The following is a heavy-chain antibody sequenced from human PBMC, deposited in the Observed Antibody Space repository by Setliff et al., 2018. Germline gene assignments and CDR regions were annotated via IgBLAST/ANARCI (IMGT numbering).Heavy chain of an antibody. J-gene: IGHJ4*02. CDR1: DDSFYSDYYF. V-gene: IGHV4-39*01. CDR3: AREGRWDYNYPIY. Sequence: SETLSLTCSVSDDSFYSDYYFWGWIRQPPGKGLEWIATISSSGATNYNSSLKSRVTLXXXVAKRQFXXXXXXXXAVXTAVYYCAREGRWDYNYPIYWGQGILVTVSS. D-gene: IGHD5-12*01. CDR2: ISSSGAT.